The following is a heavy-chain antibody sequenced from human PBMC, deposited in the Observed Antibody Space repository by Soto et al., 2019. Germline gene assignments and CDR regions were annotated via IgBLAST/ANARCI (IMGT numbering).Heavy chain of an antibody. CDR1: GGSINSVNW. D-gene: IGHD5-12*01. CDR3: ARHGHNIYGFDV. CDR2: MHPGGST. V-gene: IGHV4-4*02. Sequence: QVQPQESGTGLVKPSDTLSLTCAVSGGSINSVNWWSWVRQSPGKGLEWIGEMHPGGSTNYNPSLNSLVIVSMDKSRNQFFLKISSVTAADTAVYFCARHGHNIYGFDVWGRGTTVTVSS. J-gene: IGHJ6*01.